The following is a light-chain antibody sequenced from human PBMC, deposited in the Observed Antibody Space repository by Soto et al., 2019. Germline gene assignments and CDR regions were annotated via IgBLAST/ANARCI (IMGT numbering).Light chain of an antibody. CDR2: AAS. CDR1: QSIKKS. CDR3: QQNYITPPWT. Sequence: DVQMTQSPSSLSASVGDRVTITCRASQSIKKSLNWYQQKPGKAPKLLIFAASNLQSVVPSRFSGSGSGTDSTLTISSLQAEDFATYYCQQNYITPPWTFGPGTTVDIK. J-gene: IGKJ1*01. V-gene: IGKV1-39*01.